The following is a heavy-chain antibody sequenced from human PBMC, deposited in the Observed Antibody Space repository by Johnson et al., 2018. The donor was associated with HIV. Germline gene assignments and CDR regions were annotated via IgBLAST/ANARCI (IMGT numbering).Heavy chain of an antibody. CDR2: IKQDGSEK. D-gene: IGHD7-27*01. Sequence: EVQLVESGGGVVQPGRSLRLSCAASGFTFGDYAMSWVRQAPGKGLEWVANIKQDGSEKYYVDSVKGRFTISRDNAKNSLYLQMNSLRAEDTALYYCAKVKSWGLDAFDIWGQGTMVTVSS. J-gene: IGHJ3*02. V-gene: IGHV3-7*03. CDR3: AKVKSWGLDAFDI. CDR1: GFTFGDYA.